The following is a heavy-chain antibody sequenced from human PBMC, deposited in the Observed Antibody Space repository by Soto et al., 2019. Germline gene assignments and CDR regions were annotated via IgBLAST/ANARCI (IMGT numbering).Heavy chain of an antibody. V-gene: IGHV4-61*01. D-gene: IGHD4-17*01. J-gene: IGHJ4*02. CDR1: GGSVSNKTYY. CDR2: VYYSGTT. CDR3: ARTTAVPNTLRSRYFFDY. Sequence: SETLSLTCSVSGGSVSNKTYYWSWIRQPPGKRLEWIGYVYYSGTTNFNPSLKSRVTISVDLSKNQFSLRLSSVTTADTALYYCARTTAVPNTLRSRYFFDYWGQGTLVTVSS.